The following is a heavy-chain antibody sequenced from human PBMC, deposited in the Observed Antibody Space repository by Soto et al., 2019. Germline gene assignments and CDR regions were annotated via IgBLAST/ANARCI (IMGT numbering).Heavy chain of an antibody. J-gene: IGHJ5*02. Sequence: PSETLSLTCTVSGDSMSSYYWSWIRQPPGKGLEWIGYIYYSGFTYYNPSLKSRVTISVDTSKNQFSLKLSSVTAADTAVYYCARSVFPWGQGLLVSVSS. CDR1: GDSMSSYY. CDR2: IYYSGFT. V-gene: IGHV4-59*06. CDR3: ARSVFP.